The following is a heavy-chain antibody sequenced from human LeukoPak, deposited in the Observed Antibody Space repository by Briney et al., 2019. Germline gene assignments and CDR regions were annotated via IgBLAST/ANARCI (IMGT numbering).Heavy chain of an antibody. J-gene: IGHJ4*02. D-gene: IGHD1-14*01. Sequence: GRSLRLSCAASGFTFSSYWMHWVRHVPGEGLVWVARINPGGSSITYADSVKGRFTISRDNAKNTLYLQMDSLRAEDTGVYYCARSNQADDYWGQGTLVTVSS. CDR1: GFTFSSYW. CDR2: INPGGSSI. V-gene: IGHV3-74*01. CDR3: ARSNQADDY.